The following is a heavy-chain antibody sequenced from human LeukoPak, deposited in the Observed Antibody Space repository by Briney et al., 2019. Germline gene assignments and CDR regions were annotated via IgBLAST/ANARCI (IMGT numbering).Heavy chain of an antibody. D-gene: IGHD3-3*01. Sequence: SETLSLTCAVYGGSFSGFHWSWIRQPPGKGLEWLGEINHSGSTNYNPSLKSRVTISVDTSKNQFSLKLSSVTAADTAVYYCARRGSITVFGVVDYYYMDVWGKGTTVTVSS. V-gene: IGHV4-34*01. J-gene: IGHJ6*03. CDR1: GGSFSGFH. CDR3: ARRGSITVFGVVDYYYMDV. CDR2: INHSGST.